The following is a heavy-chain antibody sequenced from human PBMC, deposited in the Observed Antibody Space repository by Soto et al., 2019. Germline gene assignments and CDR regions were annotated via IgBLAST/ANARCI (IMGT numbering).Heavy chain of an antibody. CDR2: IIPIFGTA. J-gene: IGHJ4*02. D-gene: IGHD6-13*01. CDR3: ARDAVSSSWYIDYLDY. V-gene: IGHV1-69*13. CDR1: GGTFSSYA. Sequence: GASVKVSCKASGGTFSSYAISWARQAPGQGLEWMGGIIPIFGTANYAQKFQGRVTITADESTSTAYMELSSLRSEDTAVYYCARDAVSSSWYIDYLDYWGQGTLVTVSS.